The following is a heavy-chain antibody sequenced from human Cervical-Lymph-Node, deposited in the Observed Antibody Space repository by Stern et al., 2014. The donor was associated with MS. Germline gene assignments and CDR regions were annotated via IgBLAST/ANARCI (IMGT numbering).Heavy chain of an antibody. J-gene: IGHJ6*02. V-gene: IGHV1-69*01. CDR3: ARDNDDNGMDV. CDR1: EDTLSRFA. CDR2: IIPIFGTT. D-gene: IGHD1-1*01. Sequence: QVQLVQSGAEMKKPGPSVTVSCKASEDTLSRFAISWVRQAPGQGLEWMGGIIPIFGTTHYAQKFQGRVTFTADQSTGRVYMDLRSLKSEDTAVYYCARDNDDNGMDVWGQGTTITVSS.